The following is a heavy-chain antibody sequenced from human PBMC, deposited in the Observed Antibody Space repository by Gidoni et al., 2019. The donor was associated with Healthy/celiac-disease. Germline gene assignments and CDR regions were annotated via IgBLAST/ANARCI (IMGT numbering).Heavy chain of an antibody. D-gene: IGHD2-15*01. CDR3: AKASRKYCSGGSCYGRHGMDV. CDR1: GFTFSSYA. Sequence: EVQLLESGGGLVQPGGSLRLSCAASGFTFSSYAMSWVRQAPGKGLEWVSAISGSGGSTYYADSVKGRFTISRDNSKNTLYLQMNSLRAEDTAVYYCAKASRKYCSGGSCYGRHGMDVWGQGTTVTVSS. J-gene: IGHJ6*02. CDR2: ISGSGGST. V-gene: IGHV3-23*01.